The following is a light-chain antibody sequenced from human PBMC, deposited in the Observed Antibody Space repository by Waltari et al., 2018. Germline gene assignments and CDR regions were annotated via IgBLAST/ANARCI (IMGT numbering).Light chain of an antibody. Sequence: QSTLTQPRSVSGSPGQSVTLSCTGTSRDVGGSNYVSWYRHHPGKAPKLIIYDISERHSGVPDRFSGSKSGNTASLTISGLQLDDEADYYCCSYAGSYTVIFGGGTKLTVL. V-gene: IGLV2-11*01. J-gene: IGLJ2*01. CDR2: DIS. CDR1: SRDVGGSNY. CDR3: CSYAGSYTVI.